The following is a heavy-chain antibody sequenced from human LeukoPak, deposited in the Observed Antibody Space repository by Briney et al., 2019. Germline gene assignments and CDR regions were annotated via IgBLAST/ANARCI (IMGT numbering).Heavy chain of an antibody. CDR3: ASKYYDSSGYYYGVYYFDY. V-gene: IGHV4-59*12. CDR1: GGSISNYY. Sequence: SESLSLTCTVSGGSISNYYRTWIRQPPGKGLGWLGFISYSGNTNYNTSLKSRVTISLDTSKNQFSLKLSSVTAADTAVYYCASKYYDSSGYYYGVYYFDYWGQGTLVTV. D-gene: IGHD3-22*01. CDR2: ISYSGNT. J-gene: IGHJ4*02.